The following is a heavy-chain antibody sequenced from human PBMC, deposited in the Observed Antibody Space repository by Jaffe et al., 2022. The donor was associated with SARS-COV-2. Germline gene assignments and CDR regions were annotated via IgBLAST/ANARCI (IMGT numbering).Heavy chain of an antibody. Sequence: QVQLVQSGAEVKKPGASVKVSCKASGYTFTSYYMHWVRQAPGQGLEWMGIINPSGGSTSYAQKFQGRVTMTRDTSTSTVYMELSSLRSEDTAVYYCARDLGYSGYAPVEYYYYGMDVWGQGTTVTVSS. CDR2: INPSGGST. J-gene: IGHJ6*02. CDR1: GYTFTSYY. D-gene: IGHD5-12*01. V-gene: IGHV1-46*01. CDR3: ARDLGYSGYAPVEYYYYGMDV.